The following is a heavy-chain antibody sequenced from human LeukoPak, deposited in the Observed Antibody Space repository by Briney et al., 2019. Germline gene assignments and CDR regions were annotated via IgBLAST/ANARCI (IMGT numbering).Heavy chain of an antibody. CDR2: ISYDGSNK. Sequence: GGSLRLSCAASGFTFSRYAMHWVRQAPGKGLEWMAVISYDGSNKYYADSVRGRFTISRDNSKNTLYLQMNSLRAEDMAVYYCARGQVGAINDAFDIWGQGTMVTVSS. D-gene: IGHD1-26*01. CDR1: GFTFSRYA. J-gene: IGHJ3*02. V-gene: IGHV3-30*03. CDR3: ARGQVGAINDAFDI.